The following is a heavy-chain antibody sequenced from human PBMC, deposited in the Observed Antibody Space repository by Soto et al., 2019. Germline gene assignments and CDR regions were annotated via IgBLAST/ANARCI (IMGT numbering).Heavy chain of an antibody. CDR3: ARFYDSSGYYSDGMDL. CDR1: GFTFSSYS. CDR2: ISSSSSYI. J-gene: IGHJ6*02. V-gene: IGHV3-21*01. D-gene: IGHD3-22*01. Sequence: GGSLRLSCAASGFTFSSYSMNWVRQAPGKGLEWVSSISSSSSYIYYADSVKGRFTISRDNAKNSLYLQMNSLRAEDTAVYYCARFYDSSGYYSDGMDLWGQGTTVTVSS.